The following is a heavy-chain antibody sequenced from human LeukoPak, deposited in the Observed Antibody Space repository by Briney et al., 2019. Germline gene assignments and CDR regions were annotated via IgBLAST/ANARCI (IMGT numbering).Heavy chain of an antibody. D-gene: IGHD5/OR15-5a*01. CDR2: IYPGDSDT. V-gene: IGHV5-51*01. J-gene: IGHJ6*02. CDR3: ARHVYRSGEDGMDV. Sequence: PGESLQISCQGSGSIFTSYWIGWVRRLPGKGLEGMGIIYPGDSDTRYSPSFQGQVTISADKSISTAYLQWSSLKASDTAMYYCARHVYRSGEDGMDVWGQGTTVTVSS. CDR1: GSIFTSYW.